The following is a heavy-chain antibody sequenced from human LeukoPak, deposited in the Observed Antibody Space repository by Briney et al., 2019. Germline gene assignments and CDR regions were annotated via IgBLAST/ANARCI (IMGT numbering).Heavy chain of an antibody. CDR2: IWYDGSNK. CDR3: ARETCYYDSSGYYSHYYFDY. Sequence: GGSLRLSCAASGFTFSSYGMHWVRQAPGKGLEWVAVIWYDGSNKYYADSVKGRFTISRDNSKNTLYLQMNSLRAEDTAVYYCARETCYYDSSGYYSHYYFDYWGQGTLVTVSS. CDR1: GFTFSSYG. D-gene: IGHD3-22*01. V-gene: IGHV3-33*01. J-gene: IGHJ4*02.